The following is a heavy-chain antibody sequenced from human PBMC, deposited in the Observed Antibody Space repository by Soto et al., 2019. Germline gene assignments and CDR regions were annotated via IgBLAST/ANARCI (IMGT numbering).Heavy chain of an antibody. Sequence: ASVKVSCKASGYTFTAYYIHWVRQATGQGLEWMGWMNPNSGNTGYALKFQGRVSMTRNTSIYTVYLELSSLASDDTAVYYCVRMASSGTLNWFDPWGQGTLVTVSS. CDR1: GYTFTAYY. V-gene: IGHV1-8*02. CDR3: VRMASSGTLNWFDP. J-gene: IGHJ5*02. D-gene: IGHD1-1*01. CDR2: MNPNSGNT.